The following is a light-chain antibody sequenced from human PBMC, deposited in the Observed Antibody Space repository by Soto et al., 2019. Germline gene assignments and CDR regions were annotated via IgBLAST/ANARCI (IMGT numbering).Light chain of an antibody. CDR1: SSDVGTYNY. V-gene: IGLV2-14*01. J-gene: IGLJ2*01. Sequence: QSALAQPASVSGSPGQSITISCTGSSSDVGTYNYVSWYQQHPGKAPKLMLFEVINRPSGISTRFSGSKSGNTASLTISGLQSEDEAVYYCSSYTNGNTAVVFGGGTKLTVL. CDR2: EVI. CDR3: SSYTNGNTAVV.